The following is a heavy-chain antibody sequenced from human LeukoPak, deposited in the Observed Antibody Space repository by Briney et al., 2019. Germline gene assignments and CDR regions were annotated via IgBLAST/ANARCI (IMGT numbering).Heavy chain of an antibody. V-gene: IGHV1-46*01. Sequence: ASVNVSCTASGYTFTSYYMHWVRQAPGQGLEWMGIINPSGGSTSYAQKFQGRVTMTRDTSTSTVYMELSSLRSEDTAVYYCARDSLVGRLVGMATIYDGFDYWGQGTLVTVSS. J-gene: IGHJ4*02. CDR1: GYTFTSYY. D-gene: IGHD5-24*01. CDR2: INPSGGST. CDR3: ARDSLVGRLVGMATIYDGFDY.